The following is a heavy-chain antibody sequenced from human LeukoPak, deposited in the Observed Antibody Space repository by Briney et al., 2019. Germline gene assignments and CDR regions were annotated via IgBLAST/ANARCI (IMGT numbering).Heavy chain of an antibody. Sequence: GGSLILSCAASGFTVSSNYMSWVRQAPGKGLEWVSVIYSGGSTYYADSVKGRFTISRDNSKNTLYLQMNSLRAEDTAVYYCARGNYYYDSSGYSYYFDYWGQGTLVTVSS. J-gene: IGHJ4*02. CDR3: ARGNYYYDSSGYSYYFDY. D-gene: IGHD3-22*01. CDR1: GFTVSSNY. CDR2: IYSGGST. V-gene: IGHV3-53*01.